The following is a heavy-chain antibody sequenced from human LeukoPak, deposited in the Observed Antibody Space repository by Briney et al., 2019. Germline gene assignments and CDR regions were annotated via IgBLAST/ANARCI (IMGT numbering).Heavy chain of an antibody. D-gene: IGHD1-26*01. CDR3: ARRGLEWELLPLDY. J-gene: IGHJ4*02. V-gene: IGHV4-34*01. Sequence: SETLSLTCAVYGGSFSDYYWSWIRQTPGKGLEWIGEINHSRSTNYNPSLKSRVTMSVETSKNQFSLKLSSVTAADTAVYYCARRGLEWELLPLDYWGQGTLVTVSS. CDR2: INHSRST. CDR1: GGSFSDYY.